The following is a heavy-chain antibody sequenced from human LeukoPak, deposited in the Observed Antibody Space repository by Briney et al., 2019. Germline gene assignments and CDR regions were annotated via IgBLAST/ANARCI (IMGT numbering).Heavy chain of an antibody. CDR1: GFTLNKYP. D-gene: IGHD5-12*01. CDR3: AKDFDSGGGYDGDRG. J-gene: IGHJ4*02. Sequence: GGSLRLSCSVSGFTLNKYPMNWVRQAPGKGLEWISTLAYSGAAHYGDSVKGRFTISRDDSKNTVYLQMNSLRPEDTAIYFCAKDFDSGGGYDGDRGWGQGTLVTVSS. V-gene: IGHV3-23*01. CDR2: LAYSGAA.